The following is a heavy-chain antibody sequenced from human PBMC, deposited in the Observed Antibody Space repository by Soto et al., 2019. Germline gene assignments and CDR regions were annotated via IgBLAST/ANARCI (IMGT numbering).Heavy chain of an antibody. Sequence: GGSLRLSCAASGFTFSDYAMYWVRQAPGKGLEWVSVISFDGNIKYYTGSVKGRFTISRDNSKNTLHLQVNSLRTEDTAVYYCARDDGGYRYGRRQYHSDSRGQGTLVTVSS. D-gene: IGHD5-18*01. CDR1: GFTFSDYA. CDR2: ISFDGNIK. J-gene: IGHJ4*02. CDR3: ARDDGGYRYGRRQYHSDS. V-gene: IGHV3-30-3*01.